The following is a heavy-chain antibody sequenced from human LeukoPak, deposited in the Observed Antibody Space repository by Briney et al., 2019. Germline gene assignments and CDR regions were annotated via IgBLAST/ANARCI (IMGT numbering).Heavy chain of an antibody. CDR3: ARDSQLLFPNWFDP. CDR1: GGSISSGSYY. D-gene: IGHD2-2*01. CDR2: IYTSGST. V-gene: IGHV4-61*02. J-gene: IGHJ5*02. Sequence: PSETLSLTCTVSGGSISSGSYYWSWIRQPAGKGLEWSGRIYTSGSTNYNPSLKSRVTISVDTSKNQFSLKLSSVTAADSAVYYCARDSQLLFPNWFDPWGQGTLVTVS.